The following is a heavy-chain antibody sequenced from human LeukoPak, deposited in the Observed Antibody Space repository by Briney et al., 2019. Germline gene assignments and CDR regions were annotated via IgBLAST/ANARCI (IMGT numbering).Heavy chain of an antibody. V-gene: IGHV3-53*01. CDR3: ARDGHYYDSSGPDY. CDR2: IYSGGST. D-gene: IGHD3-22*01. Sequence: GGSLRLSCAASGFTVSSNYMSWVRQAPGKGLEWISVIYSGGSTYYADSVKGRFTISRDNAKNSLYLQMNSLRAEDTAVYYCARDGHYYDSSGPDYWGQGTLVTVSS. CDR1: GFTVSSNY. J-gene: IGHJ4*02.